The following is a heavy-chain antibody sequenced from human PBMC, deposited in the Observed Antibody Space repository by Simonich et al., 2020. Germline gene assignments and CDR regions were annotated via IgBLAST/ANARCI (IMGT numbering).Heavy chain of an antibody. CDR1: GFPFSSYA. CDR3: AKDSSLVGATDWFDP. Sequence: EVQLLESGGGLVQPGGSLRLSCAASGFPFSSYAMSWVRQAPGKELEWVSTMSGIGGSTYYADAGKGRFTISRDNSKNKLDLQMNSLRAEDTAVYYCAKDSSLVGATDWFDPWGQGTLVTVSS. D-gene: IGHD1-26*01. CDR2: MSGIGGST. V-gene: IGHV3-23*01. J-gene: IGHJ5*02.